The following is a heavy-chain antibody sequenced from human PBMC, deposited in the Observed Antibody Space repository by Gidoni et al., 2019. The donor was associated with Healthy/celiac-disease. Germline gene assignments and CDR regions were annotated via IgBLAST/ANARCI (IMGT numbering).Heavy chain of an antibody. V-gene: IGHV3-23*01. CDR2: ISGSGGST. CDR1: GFNFSSYA. D-gene: IGHD3-10*01. Sequence: EVQLLESGGGLVQPGGSLRLSCAASGFNFSSYAMSGVRQAPGKGLEWVSAISGSGGSTYYADSVKGRFTISRDNSKNTLYLQMNSLRAEDTAVYYCAKDPLWDYGSGSYPLRFDYWGQGTLVTVSS. J-gene: IGHJ4*02. CDR3: AKDPLWDYGSGSYPLRFDY.